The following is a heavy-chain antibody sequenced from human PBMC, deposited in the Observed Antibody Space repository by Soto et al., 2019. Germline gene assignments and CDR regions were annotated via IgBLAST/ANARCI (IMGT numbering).Heavy chain of an antibody. Sequence: GASVKVSCKTSGYTFTNYGISWVRQAPGQGLEWMGWITTDKGKTTYAQKFQGRVTMTTDTSTSTAYMELRSLRSDDTAMYYCARGPGRGNYDFWSGPGYGMDVWGQGTTVTVSS. D-gene: IGHD3-3*01. CDR1: GYTFTNYG. J-gene: IGHJ6*02. V-gene: IGHV1-18*01. CDR2: ITTDKGKT. CDR3: ARGPGRGNYDFWSGPGYGMDV.